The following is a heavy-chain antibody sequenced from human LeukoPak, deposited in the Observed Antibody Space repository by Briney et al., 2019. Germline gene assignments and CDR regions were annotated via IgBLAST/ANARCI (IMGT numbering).Heavy chain of an antibody. Sequence: GASVKVSCKASGYIFTSYNIYWVRQAPGQGLEWMGIINPSGGSTNYAQKFQGRVTMTRDTSTSTVYMELSSLRSEDTAVYYCARAPTRYCSGGSCYGDFDYWGQGTLVTVSS. CDR3: ARAPTRYCSGGSCYGDFDY. CDR1: GYIFTSYN. CDR2: INPSGGST. V-gene: IGHV1-46*01. J-gene: IGHJ4*02. D-gene: IGHD2-15*01.